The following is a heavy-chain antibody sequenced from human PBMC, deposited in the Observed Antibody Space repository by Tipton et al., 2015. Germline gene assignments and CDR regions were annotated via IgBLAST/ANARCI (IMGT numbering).Heavy chain of an antibody. V-gene: IGHV4-61*08. J-gene: IGHJ3*01. Sequence: GLVKPSETLSLSCSVTGVSVSSGGYYWSWIRQPPGKGLEWIGHIYYSGNTNYSPSLKSRVSISVDTSKTQFSLRLTSVTAADTAVYYCSRDRVAGNTGHAFDVWGQGTMVTVSS. CDR2: IYYSGNT. CDR1: GVSVSSGGYY. CDR3: SRDRVAGNTGHAFDV. D-gene: IGHD6-19*01.